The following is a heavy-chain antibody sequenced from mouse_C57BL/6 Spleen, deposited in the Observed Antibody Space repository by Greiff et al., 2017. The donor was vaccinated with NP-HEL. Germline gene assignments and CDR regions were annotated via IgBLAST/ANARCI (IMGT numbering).Heavy chain of an antibody. J-gene: IGHJ4*01. Sequence: VQLQQSGAELVRPGASVTLSCKASGYTFTDYEMHWVKQTPVHGLEWIGAIDPETGGTAYNQKFKGKAILTADKSSSTAYMGLRSLTSEDSAVYYCTRRSYGYYAMDYWGQGTSVTVSS. D-gene: IGHD1-1*01. CDR3: TRRSYGYYAMDY. CDR1: GYTFTDYE. V-gene: IGHV1-15*01. CDR2: IDPETGGT.